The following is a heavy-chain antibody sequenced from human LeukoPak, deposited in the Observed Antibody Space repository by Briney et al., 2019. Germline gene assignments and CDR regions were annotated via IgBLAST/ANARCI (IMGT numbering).Heavy chain of an antibody. CDR2: IYTSGST. Sequence: PSETLSLTCTVSGGSISSYYWSWIRQPAGKGLEWIGRIYTSGSTNYNPSLKSRVTMSVDTSKNQFSLKLRSVTAADTAVYYCARESDSKYCSGGSCSTAPDWFDPWGQGTLVTVSS. CDR3: ARESDSKYCSGGSCSTAPDWFDP. CDR1: GGSISSYY. J-gene: IGHJ5*02. D-gene: IGHD2-15*01. V-gene: IGHV4-4*07.